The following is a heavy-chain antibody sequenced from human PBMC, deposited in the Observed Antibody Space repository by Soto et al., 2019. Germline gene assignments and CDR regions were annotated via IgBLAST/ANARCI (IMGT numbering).Heavy chain of an antibody. D-gene: IGHD2-15*01. Sequence: EVQLVESVGGLVQPGGSLRLSCAASGFTFSSYSMNWVRQAPGKGLEWVSYISSSSSTIYYADSVKGRFTISRDNAKNSLYLQMDSLRYEDTALYYCASDRVVVAATPFDDWGQGTLVTVSS. J-gene: IGHJ4*02. CDR3: ASDRVVVAATPFDD. V-gene: IGHV3-48*02. CDR2: ISSSSSTI. CDR1: GFTFSSYS.